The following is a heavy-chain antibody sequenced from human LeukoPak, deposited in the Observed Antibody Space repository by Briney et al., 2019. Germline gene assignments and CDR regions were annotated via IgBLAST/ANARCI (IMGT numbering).Heavy chain of an antibody. J-gene: IGHJ6*03. CDR3: ARRSMTTAYYYYYYMDV. Sequence: PSETLSLTCAVYGGSLSAYYWTWIRQPPGKGLEWIGEINHGGSTNYNPSLKSRVTISVDTSKNQFSLKLSSVTAADTAVYYCARRSMTTAYYYYYYMDVWGKGTTVTISS. CDR2: INHGGST. D-gene: IGHD4-11*01. CDR1: GGSLSAYY. V-gene: IGHV4-34*01.